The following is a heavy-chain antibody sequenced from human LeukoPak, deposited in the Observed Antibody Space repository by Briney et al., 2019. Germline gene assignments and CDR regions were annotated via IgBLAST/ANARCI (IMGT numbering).Heavy chain of an antibody. D-gene: IGHD6-13*01. CDR1: GFTFSCYS. CDR3: ARDYSSSWYLNDY. CDR2: ISSSSSYI. J-gene: IGHJ4*02. Sequence: GGSLRLSCAASGFTFSCYSMNWVRQAPGKGLEWVSSISSSSSYIYYADSVKGRFTISRDNAKNSLYLQMNSLRAEDTAVYYCARDYSSSWYLNDYWGQGTLVTVSS. V-gene: IGHV3-21*01.